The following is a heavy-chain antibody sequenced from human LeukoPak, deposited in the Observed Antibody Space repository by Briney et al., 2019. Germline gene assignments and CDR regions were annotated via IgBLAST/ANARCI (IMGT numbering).Heavy chain of an antibody. V-gene: IGHV1-2*02. J-gene: IGHJ4*02. D-gene: IGHD4-23*01. Sequence: ASVKVSCKASGYTFTSYYVHWVRQAPGQGLEWMGWINPNSGGTNYAQKFQGRVTMTRDTSISTAYMELSRLRPDDTAVYYCARDFGGTVVKNWGQGTLVTVSS. CDR3: ARDFGGTVVKN. CDR1: GYTFTSYY. CDR2: INPNSGGT.